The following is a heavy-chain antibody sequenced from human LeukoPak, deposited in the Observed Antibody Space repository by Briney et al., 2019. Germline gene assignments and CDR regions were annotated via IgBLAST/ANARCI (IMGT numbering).Heavy chain of an antibody. J-gene: IGHJ4*02. CDR2: IDAGNGNT. V-gene: IGHV1-3*03. D-gene: IGHD3-10*01. CDR1: GYTFTSYA. Sequence: ASVKVSCKASGYTFTSYAMHWVRQAPGQRLEWMGWIDAGNGNTKYSQEFQGRVTITRDTSASTAYMELSSLRSEDMAVYYCARGVENYYGSGSYGFPDYWGQGTLVTVSS. CDR3: ARGVENYYGSGSYGFPDY.